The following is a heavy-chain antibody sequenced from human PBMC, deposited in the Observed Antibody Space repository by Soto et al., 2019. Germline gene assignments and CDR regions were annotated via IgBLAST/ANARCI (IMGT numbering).Heavy chain of an antibody. V-gene: IGHV3-33*01. CDR1: GFTFSSYG. CDR2: IWYDGSNK. CDR3: ARSLYGSGSYYSYFDY. D-gene: IGHD3-10*01. J-gene: IGHJ4*02. Sequence: QVQLVESGGGVVQPGRSLRLSCAASGFTFSSYGMHWVRQAPGKGLEWVAVIWYDGSNKYYADSVKGRFTISRDNSKNTLYLQMNSLRAEDTAVYYCARSLYGSGSYYSYFDYWGQGTLVTVSS.